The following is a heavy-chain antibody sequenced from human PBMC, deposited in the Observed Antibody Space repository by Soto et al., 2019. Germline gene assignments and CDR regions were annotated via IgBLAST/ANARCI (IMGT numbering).Heavy chain of an antibody. J-gene: IGHJ3*02. Sequence: GGSLRLSCAASGFTLSRHTMNWVRQAPGKGLEWVSFIGSRTSDIYYADSVKGRFTISRDNAKNSLYLDLTRLRAEDTAVYFCARDSYDNSGYPNTFDMWGQGTMVTVSS. CDR2: IGSRTSDI. CDR3: ARDSYDNSGYPNTFDM. CDR1: GFTLSRHT. V-gene: IGHV3-21*01. D-gene: IGHD3-22*01.